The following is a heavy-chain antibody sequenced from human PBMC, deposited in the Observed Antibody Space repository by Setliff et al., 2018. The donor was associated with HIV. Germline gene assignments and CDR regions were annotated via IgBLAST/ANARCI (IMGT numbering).Heavy chain of an antibody. D-gene: IGHD2-15*01. CDR3: TRDGPLYCSGGGCYLPQFY. V-gene: IGHV3-49*04. CDR2: IRSKAHGGTT. J-gene: IGHJ4*02. Sequence: AGGSLRLSCTASGFTFGDYAMSWVRQAPGKGLEWVGFIRSKAHGGTTEYAASVKGRFTISRDDSKSIAYLQMNSLKTEDTAVYYCTRDGPLYCSGGGCYLPQFYWGQGTLVTVSS. CDR1: GFTFGDYA.